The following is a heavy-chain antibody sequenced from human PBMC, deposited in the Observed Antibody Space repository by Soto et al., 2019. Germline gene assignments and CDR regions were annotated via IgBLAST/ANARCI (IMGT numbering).Heavy chain of an antibody. V-gene: IGHV1-3*01. Sequence: ASVKVSCKASGYTLGTYALHWVRQAPGQNLEWMGWINAGSGFTKSSQKFQGRVRITRDTSANTATMEVSSLTFEDTAVYYYARDRVPLAVFGVAMGVFDYWGQGSLVTVSS. CDR1: GYTLGTYA. CDR2: INAGSGFT. J-gene: IGHJ4*02. CDR3: ARDRVPLAVFGVAMGVFDY. D-gene: IGHD3-3*01.